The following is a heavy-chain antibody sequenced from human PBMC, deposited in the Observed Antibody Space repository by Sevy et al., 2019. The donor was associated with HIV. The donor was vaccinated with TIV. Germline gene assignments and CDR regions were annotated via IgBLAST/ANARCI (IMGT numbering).Heavy chain of an antibody. V-gene: IGHV3-48*02. Sequence: GGSLRLSCAASGFTFSSYSMNWVRQAPGKGLEWVSYISSSSSTIYYADSVKGRFTISRDNAKNSLYLQMNRLRDEERAVYYSASVFSNYYYYGMDFWGQGTTVTVSS. D-gene: IGHD3-16*01. CDR1: GFTFSSYS. CDR3: ASVFSNYYYYGMDF. J-gene: IGHJ6*02. CDR2: ISSSSSTI.